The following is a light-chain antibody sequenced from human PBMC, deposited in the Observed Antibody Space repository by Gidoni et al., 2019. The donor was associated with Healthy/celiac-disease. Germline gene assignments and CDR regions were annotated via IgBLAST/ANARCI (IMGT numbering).Light chain of an antibody. J-gene: IGKJ5*01. CDR1: QSVSSSY. CDR2: GAS. V-gene: IGKV3-20*01. CDR3: QQYGSSLIT. Sequence: EIVLTQSPGTLSLSPGERATLSCRAIQSVSSSYLAWYQQNPGQAPRLLIYGASSRATGIPDRFSGSGSGTDFTLTISRLEPEDFAVYYCQQYGSSLITFGQGTRLEIK.